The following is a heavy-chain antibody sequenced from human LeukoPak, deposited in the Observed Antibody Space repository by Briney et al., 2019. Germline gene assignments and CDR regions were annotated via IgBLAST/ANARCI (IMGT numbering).Heavy chain of an antibody. Sequence: GGSLRLSCAASGFTFRSYAMGWVRQAPGKGLEWVSAISSSGGSTYYADSVKGRFTISRDNSKNTLYLQMNSLRAEDTAVYYCAGLSGSYTGYFDYWGQGTLVTVSS. D-gene: IGHD1-26*01. CDR2: ISSSGGST. V-gene: IGHV3-23*01. J-gene: IGHJ4*02. CDR1: GFTFRSYA. CDR3: AGLSGSYTGYFDY.